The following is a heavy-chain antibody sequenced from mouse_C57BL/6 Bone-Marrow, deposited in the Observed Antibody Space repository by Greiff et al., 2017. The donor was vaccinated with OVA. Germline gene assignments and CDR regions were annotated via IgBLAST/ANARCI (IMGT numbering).Heavy chain of an antibody. J-gene: IGHJ4*01. CDR1: GYTFTSYW. D-gene: IGHD2-10*02. Sequence: QVQLQQPAAELVRPGSSVKLSCKASGYTFTSYWMHWVKQRPIQGLEWIGNIDPSDSETHYNQKFKDKATLTVDKSSSTAYMQLSSLTSEDSAVYYCARGYGNYVDYAMDYWGQGTSVTVSS. CDR2: IDPSDSET. CDR3: ARGYGNYVDYAMDY. V-gene: IGHV1-52*01.